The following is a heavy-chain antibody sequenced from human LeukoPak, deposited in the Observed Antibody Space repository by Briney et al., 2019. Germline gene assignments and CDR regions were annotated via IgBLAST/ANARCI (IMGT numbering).Heavy chain of an antibody. Sequence: PSETLSLTCAVSGGSISSGGYSWRWIRQPPGKGLEWIGYIYHSGSTYYNPSLKSRVTISVDRSKNQFSLKLSSVTAADTAVYYCARKLRCGGDCSWYFDLWGRGTLVTVSS. D-gene: IGHD2-21*02. CDR2: IYHSGST. CDR1: GGSISSGGYS. CDR3: ARKLRCGGDCSWYFDL. J-gene: IGHJ2*01. V-gene: IGHV4-30-2*01.